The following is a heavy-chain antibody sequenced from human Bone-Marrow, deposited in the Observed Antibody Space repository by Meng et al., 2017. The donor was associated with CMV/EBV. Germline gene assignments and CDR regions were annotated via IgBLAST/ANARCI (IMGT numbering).Heavy chain of an antibody. CDR3: AKERGYSNPYFDY. D-gene: IGHD4-11*01. V-gene: IGHV3-23*01. CDR2: ISGSGGST. Sequence: GESLKISCAASGFTFSSYWMSWVRQAPGKGLEWVSAISGSGGSTYYADSVKGRFTISRDNSKNTLYLQMNSLRAEDTAVYYCAKERGYSNPYFDYWGQGTLVTAPQ. CDR1: GFTFSSYW. J-gene: IGHJ4*02.